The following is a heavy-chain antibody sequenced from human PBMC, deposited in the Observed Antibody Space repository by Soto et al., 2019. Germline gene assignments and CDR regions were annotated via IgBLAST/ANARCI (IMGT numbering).Heavy chain of an antibody. D-gene: IGHD6-13*01. CDR2: INPLPTSGST. V-gene: IGHV1-46*01. CDR1: GYIFTNYY. CDR3: ARDLAAAAY. J-gene: IGHJ4*02. Sequence: ASVKVSCKASGYIFTNYYIHWVRQAPGQGPEWMAIINPLPTSGSTNYAQKFQGRVTVTRDTSTSTVYLELSSLRSDDTAVYYCARDLAAAAYWGQGTLVTAPQ.